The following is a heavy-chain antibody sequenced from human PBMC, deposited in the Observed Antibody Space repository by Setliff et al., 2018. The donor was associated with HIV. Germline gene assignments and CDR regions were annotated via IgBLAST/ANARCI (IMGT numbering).Heavy chain of an antibody. V-gene: IGHV4-34*01. CDR1: GGSFSGYY. CDR2: INHSGTT. D-gene: IGHD1-20*01. Sequence: SETLSLTCAVYGGSFSGYYWSWIRQPPGKGLEWIGEINHSGTTNYNPSLKSPVTISVDTSKNQFSLKVTSVTAADTAVYYCARVVKGYNWNYFDYWGQGTLVTVSS. J-gene: IGHJ4*02. CDR3: ARVVKGYNWNYFDY.